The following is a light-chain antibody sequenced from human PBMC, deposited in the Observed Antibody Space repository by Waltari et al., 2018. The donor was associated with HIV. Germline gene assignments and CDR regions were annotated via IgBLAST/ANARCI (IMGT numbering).Light chain of an antibody. J-gene: IGLJ3*02. CDR3: CSYADKYTWV. CDR1: SSDVGDYNY. CDR2: DVN. Sequence: QSALTQPRSVSGSPGQSVTISCTGTSSDVGDYNYVSWYQQHPGKDPKLMIFDVNKRPSGVPDRFSGSKSGNTASLTISGLQAEDEADYYCCSYADKYTWVFGGGTKLTVL. V-gene: IGLV2-11*01.